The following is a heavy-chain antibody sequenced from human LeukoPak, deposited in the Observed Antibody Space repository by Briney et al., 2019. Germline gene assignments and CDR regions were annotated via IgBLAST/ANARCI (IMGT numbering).Heavy chain of an antibody. Sequence: GSLRLSCAASGFTFSSYAMSWVRQAPGKGLEWVSAISGSGGSTYYADSVKGRFTISRDNSKNTLYLQMNSLRAEDTAVYYCARVDSSSWYPFDHWGQGTLVTVSS. CDR2: ISGSGGST. CDR1: GFTFSSYA. CDR3: ARVDSSSWYPFDH. J-gene: IGHJ4*02. D-gene: IGHD6-13*01. V-gene: IGHV3-23*01.